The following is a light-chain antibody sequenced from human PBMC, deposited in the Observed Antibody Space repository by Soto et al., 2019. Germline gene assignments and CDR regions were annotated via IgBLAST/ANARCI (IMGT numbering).Light chain of an antibody. CDR3: QQYGTSFWT. Sequence: ESVLTQSPGTLSLSPGERATLSCRTSQSVASSSLAWYQQKPGQAPRLLIYGASTGATGIPDRFSGSGSGTDFTLTISRLEPEDFAVYYCQQYGTSFWTFGQGTKVDIK. V-gene: IGKV3-20*01. CDR1: QSVASSS. CDR2: GAS. J-gene: IGKJ1*01.